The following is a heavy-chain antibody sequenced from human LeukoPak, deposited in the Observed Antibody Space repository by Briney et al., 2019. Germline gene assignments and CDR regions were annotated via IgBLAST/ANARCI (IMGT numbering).Heavy chain of an antibody. Sequence: SETLSLTCAVYGGSFSGYYWSWIRQPPGKGLEWIGEINHSGSTNYNPSLKSRVTISVDTSKNQFSLKLSSVTAADTAVYYCARPYGCNSVLVPWGQGTLVTVSS. V-gene: IGHV4-34*01. CDR3: ARPYGCNSVLVP. CDR1: GGSFSGYY. J-gene: IGHJ5*02. D-gene: IGHD4-23*01. CDR2: INHSGST.